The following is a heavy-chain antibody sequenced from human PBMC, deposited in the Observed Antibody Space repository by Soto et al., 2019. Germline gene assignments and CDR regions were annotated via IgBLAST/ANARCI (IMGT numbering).Heavy chain of an antibody. Sequence: QVQLQQWGAGLLKPSETLSLTCAVYGGSFSGYYWSWIRQPPGKGLEWIGEINHSGSTNYNPSLKSRVTISVDTSKNQSSLKLSSVTAAATAVYYCAREKPYSSSWYHDYWGQGTLVTVSS. J-gene: IGHJ4*02. CDR1: GGSFSGYY. CDR2: INHSGST. CDR3: AREKPYSSSWYHDY. V-gene: IGHV4-34*01. D-gene: IGHD6-13*01.